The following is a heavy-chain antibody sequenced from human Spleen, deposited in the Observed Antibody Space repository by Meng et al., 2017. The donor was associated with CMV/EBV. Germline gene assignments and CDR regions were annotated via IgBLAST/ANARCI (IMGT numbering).Heavy chain of an antibody. V-gene: IGHV4-34*01. J-gene: IGHJ4*02. CDR1: GGSFSGYY. CDR3: ARSPAMAIPYYFDY. CDR2: INQSGST. D-gene: IGHD5-18*01. Sequence: GSLRLSCAVYGGSFSGYYWSWIRQSPGKGLECIGEINQSGSTNYNPSLKSRVTISVDTSKKQFSLKLSSVTAADTAVYYCARSPAMAIPYYFDYWGQGTLVTVSS.